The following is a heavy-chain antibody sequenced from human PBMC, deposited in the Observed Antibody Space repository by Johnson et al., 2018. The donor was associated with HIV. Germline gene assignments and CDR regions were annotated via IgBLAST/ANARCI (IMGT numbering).Heavy chain of an antibody. V-gene: IGHV3-7*01. Sequence: VQLVESGGGVVQPGRSLRLSCAASGFTFSNAWMSWVRQAPGKGLEWVANIKQDGSEKYYVDSVKGRFTISRDNAKNSLYLQMNSLRAEDTAVYYCTRGGWYAFDIWGQGTMVTVSS. D-gene: IGHD2-15*01. J-gene: IGHJ3*02. CDR2: IKQDGSEK. CDR1: GFTFSNAW. CDR3: TRGGWYAFDI.